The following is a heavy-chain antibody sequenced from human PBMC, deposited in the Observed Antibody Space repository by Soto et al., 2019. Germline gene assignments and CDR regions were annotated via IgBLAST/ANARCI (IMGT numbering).Heavy chain of an antibody. V-gene: IGHV4-59*01. CDR3: ARPKGGSSGWDKWFDP. CDR1: GGSISSYY. D-gene: IGHD6-25*01. J-gene: IGHJ5*02. CDR2: IYYSGST. Sequence: SETLSLTCTVSGGSISSYYCSWIRQPPGKGLEWIGYIYYSGSTNYNPSLKSRVTISVDTSKNQFSLKLSSVTAADTAVYYCARPKGGSSGWDKWFDPWGQGTLVTVS.